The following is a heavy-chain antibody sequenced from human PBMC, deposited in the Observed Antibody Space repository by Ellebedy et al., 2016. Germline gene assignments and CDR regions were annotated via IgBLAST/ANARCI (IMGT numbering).Heavy chain of an antibody. D-gene: IGHD4-17*01. V-gene: IGHV3-21*01. CDR2: ISSISSYI. Sequence: GGSLRLSCAASGFTFSSYSMNWVRQAPGKGLEWVSSISSISSYIYYADSVKGRFTISRDNSKNTLYLQMNSLRAEDTAVYYCARDRRGGMRTVTRPPHGMDVWGQGTTVTVSS. J-gene: IGHJ6*02. CDR1: GFTFSSYS. CDR3: ARDRRGGMRTVTRPPHGMDV.